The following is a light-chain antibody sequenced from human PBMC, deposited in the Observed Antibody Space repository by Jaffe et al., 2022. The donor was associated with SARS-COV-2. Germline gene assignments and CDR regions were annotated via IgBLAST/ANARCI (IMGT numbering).Light chain of an antibody. J-gene: IGKJ4*01. CDR2: TAS. V-gene: IGKV1-12*01. CDR1: QGISSW. CDR3: QQAKSLPLT. Sequence: DIQLTQSPSSVSASVGDRVTITCRASQGISSWLAWYQRKPGKAPNLLISTASNLQGGVPLRFSGSGSGTDFTLTISSLQPEDSATYYCQQAKSLPLTFGGGTKVEIK.